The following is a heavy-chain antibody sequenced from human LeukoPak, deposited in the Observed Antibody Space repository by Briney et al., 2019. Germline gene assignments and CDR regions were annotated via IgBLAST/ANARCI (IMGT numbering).Heavy chain of an antibody. D-gene: IGHD3-10*01. V-gene: IGHV4-4*07. CDR3: ATGDYYGSGSSNY. CDR1: GGSISSYY. J-gene: IGHJ4*02. CDR2: IYTSGST. Sequence: SETLSLTCTVSGGSISSYYWSWIRLPAGKGLEWIGRIYTSGSTNYNPSLKSRVTMSVDTSKNQFSLKLSSVTAADTAVYYCATGDYYGSGSSNYWGQGTMVTVSS.